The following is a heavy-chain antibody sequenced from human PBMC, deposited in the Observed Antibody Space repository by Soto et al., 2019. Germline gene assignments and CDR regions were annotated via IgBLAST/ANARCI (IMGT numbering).Heavy chain of an antibody. D-gene: IGHD3-22*01. Sequence: VGSLRLSCAASGFTFSSYAMHWVRQAPGKGLEWVAVISYDGSNKYYADSVKGRFTISRDNSKNTLYLQMNSLRAEDTAVYYCARDRYYYYDSSGYSFDPWGQGTLVTVSS. CDR1: GFTFSSYA. CDR2: ISYDGSNK. CDR3: ARDRYYYYDSSGYSFDP. J-gene: IGHJ5*02. V-gene: IGHV3-30-3*01.